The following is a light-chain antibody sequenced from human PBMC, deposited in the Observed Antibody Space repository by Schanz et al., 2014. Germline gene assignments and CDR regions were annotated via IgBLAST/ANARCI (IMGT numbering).Light chain of an antibody. V-gene: IGKV3-20*01. CDR1: QSVSSN. CDR2: GAS. J-gene: IGKJ2*01. CDR3: QQSGT. Sequence: EIVMTQSPVTLSVSPGERATLSCRASQSVSSNLAWYQQKPGQAPRLLIYGASGRATGIPDRFSGSGSGTDFILTISRLEPEDFAVYYCQQSGTFGQGTKLEIK.